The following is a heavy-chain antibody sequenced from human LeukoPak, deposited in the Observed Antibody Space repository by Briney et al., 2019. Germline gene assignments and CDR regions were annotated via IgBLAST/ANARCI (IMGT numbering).Heavy chain of an antibody. CDR2: IYYSKNT. CDR3: VSPRGFSYGYFDY. V-gene: IGHV4-4*02. J-gene: IGHJ4*02. Sequence: SETLSLTCGVSGGSISSTNWWSWVRQPPGKGLEWIGSIYYSKNTYYNPSLKSRVTISADTSKNQFSLTLGSVSATDTAVYYCVSPRGFSYGYFDYWGQGTLVTVSS. CDR1: GGSISSTNW. D-gene: IGHD5-18*01.